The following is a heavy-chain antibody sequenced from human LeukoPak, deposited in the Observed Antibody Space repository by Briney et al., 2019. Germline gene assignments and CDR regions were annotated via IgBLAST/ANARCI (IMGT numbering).Heavy chain of an antibody. CDR1: GYTFTDYY. CDR2: INPNSGAT. Sequence: GASVKVSCKASGYTFTDYYIHWVRQAPGQGLEWMGWINPNSGATTYAQKFQGRVTMTSDTYISTAYMELSRLRSDDTAVFYCAREGARTDGVWNWFDPWGQGTLVTVSS. J-gene: IGHJ5*02. CDR3: AREGARTDGVWNWFDP. V-gene: IGHV1-2*02. D-gene: IGHD2-8*01.